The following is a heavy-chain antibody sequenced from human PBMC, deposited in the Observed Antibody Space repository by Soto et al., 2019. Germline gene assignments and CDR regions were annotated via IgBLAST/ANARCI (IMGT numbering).Heavy chain of an antibody. D-gene: IGHD6-19*01. CDR2: IYYSGST. CDR1: GGSISSSSYY. J-gene: IGHJ4*02. CDR3: ARGHSSGWYVDYFDY. V-gene: IGHV4-39*01. Sequence: SETLSLTCTVSGGSISSSSYYWGWIRQPPGKGLEWIGSIYYSGSTYYNPSLKSRVTISVDTSKNQFSLKLSSVTAADTAVYYCARGHSSGWYVDYFDYWGQGTLLTVSS.